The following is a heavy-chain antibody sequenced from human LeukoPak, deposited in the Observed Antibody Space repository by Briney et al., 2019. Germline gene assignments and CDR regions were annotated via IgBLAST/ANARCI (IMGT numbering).Heavy chain of an antibody. CDR1: GFTFSTYA. D-gene: IGHD6-19*01. Sequence: GGSLRLSCAASGFTFSTYAMSWVRQAPGKGLEWVSCISGSSSHTEDADSVKGRFTISRDNSKNTLFLQMNNLRVEDTALYYCKKEYDKTNRSPQWGFDSWGQGTLVTVSS. J-gene: IGHJ4*02. CDR3: KKEYDKTNRSPQWGFDS. V-gene: IGHV3-23*01. CDR2: ISGSSSHT.